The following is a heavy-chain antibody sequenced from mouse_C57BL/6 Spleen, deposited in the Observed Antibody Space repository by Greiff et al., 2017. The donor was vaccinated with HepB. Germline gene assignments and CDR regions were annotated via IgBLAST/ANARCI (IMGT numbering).Heavy chain of an antibody. CDR3: ARDEAY. V-gene: IGHV3-6*01. CDR1: GYSITSGYY. J-gene: IGHJ3*01. CDR2: ISYDGSN. Sequence: VQLQQSGPGLVKPSQSLSLTCSVTGYSITSGYYWNWMRQFPGNKLEWMGYISYDGSNNYNPSLKNRISITRDTSKNQFFLKLNSVTTEDTATYYCARDEAYWGQGTLVTVSA.